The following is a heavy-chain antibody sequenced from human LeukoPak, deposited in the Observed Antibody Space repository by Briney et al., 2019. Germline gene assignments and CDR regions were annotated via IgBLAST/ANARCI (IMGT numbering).Heavy chain of an antibody. CDR3: ATSAGDYRAGHYYYMGV. V-gene: IGHV1-2*02. CDR1: GYTFTNYY. D-gene: IGHD4-11*01. CDR2: INPNTAGT. J-gene: IGHJ6*03. Sequence: GASVKLSCKASGYTFTNYYLHWVRQAPGQGLEWMGWINPNTAGTNYAQKFLGGVTLTWDTSISTAYMELNRLTSDDTAVYYCATSAGDYRAGHYYYMGVWGKGTSVTVSS.